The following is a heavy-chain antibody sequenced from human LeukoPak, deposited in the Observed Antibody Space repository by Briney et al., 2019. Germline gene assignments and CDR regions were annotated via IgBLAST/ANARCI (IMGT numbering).Heavy chain of an antibody. J-gene: IGHJ4*02. V-gene: IGHV3-11*03. CDR3: ARRAAGMGGLVDY. CDR2: ISGSSTST. Sequence: GGSLRLSRAAPGFTFRDYFMSWIRQAPGKGLEWVSYISGSSTSTNYADSVKGRFTTSRDNAKNSLFLQMNSLRAEDTAVYYCARRAAGMGGLVDYWGQGTLVTVSS. D-gene: IGHD6-13*01. CDR1: GFTFRDYF.